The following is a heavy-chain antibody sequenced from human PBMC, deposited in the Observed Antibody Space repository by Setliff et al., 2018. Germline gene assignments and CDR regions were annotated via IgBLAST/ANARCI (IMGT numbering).Heavy chain of an antibody. CDR2: INAGNGNT. CDR1: GYTFTSYA. V-gene: IGHV1-3*01. D-gene: IGHD7-27*01. Sequence: RASVKVSCKASGYTFTSYAMHWVRQAPGQRLEWMGWINAGNGNTKYSQKFQGRVTMTRNTSTSTAYMELSRLTSEDTAVYFCARGWAALGIIGYWGQGTLVTVSS. CDR3: ARGWAALGIIGY. J-gene: IGHJ4*02.